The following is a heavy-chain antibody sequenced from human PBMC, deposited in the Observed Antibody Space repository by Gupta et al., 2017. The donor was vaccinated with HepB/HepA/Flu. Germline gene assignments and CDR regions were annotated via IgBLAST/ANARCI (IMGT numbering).Heavy chain of an antibody. D-gene: IGHD3-10*01. J-gene: IGHJ4*02. CDR1: GFTFTSAW. Sequence: EVKLVESGGGLVKPGGSLRLSCAASGFTFTSAWMTWVRQAPGKGLEWVGHIKSKTDGGTTDFSTAVKGRFSILRDDSTNVVYLQMNGLKTEDTAIYYCATDVMGWEIFGWDYVDCWGQGTLVTVSS. V-gene: IGHV3-15*01. CDR2: IKSKTDGGTT. CDR3: ATDVMGWEIFGWDYVDC.